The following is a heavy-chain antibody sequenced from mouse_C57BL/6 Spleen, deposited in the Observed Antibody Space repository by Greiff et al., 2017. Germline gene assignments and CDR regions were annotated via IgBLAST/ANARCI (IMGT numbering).Heavy chain of an antibody. CDR2: IYPGSGST. Sequence: QVQLQQPGAELVKPGDSVKMSCKASGYTFTSYWITWVKQRPGQGLEWIGDIYPGSGSTNYNEKFKSKATLTVDTSSSTAYMQLSSLTSEDSAVYYCARKFATDRYAMDYWGQGTSVTVSS. CDR3: ARKFATDRYAMDY. J-gene: IGHJ4*01. D-gene: IGHD1-1*01. CDR1: GYTFTSYW. V-gene: IGHV1-55*01.